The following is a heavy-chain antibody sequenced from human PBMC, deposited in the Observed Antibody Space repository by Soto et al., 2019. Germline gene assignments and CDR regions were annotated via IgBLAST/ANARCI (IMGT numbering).Heavy chain of an antibody. D-gene: IGHD6-19*01. J-gene: IGHJ4*02. CDR1: GGSISNSSYY. CDR2: IYYRGYK. V-gene: IGHV4-39*02. Sequence: QLQLQESGPGLVKPPETLSLTCIVSGGSISNSSYYWGWVRQPPGKGLEWIGSIYYRGYKYYNPSFNSRVSGSVDTSKNHFSMQLTAVTAADTAVYYCARHAYSSGWYGLTHEFDSWGQGTLVTVSS. CDR3: ARHAYSSGWYGLTHEFDS.